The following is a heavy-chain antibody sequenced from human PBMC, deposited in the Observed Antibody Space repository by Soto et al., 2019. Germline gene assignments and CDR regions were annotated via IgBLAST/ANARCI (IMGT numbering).Heavy chain of an antibody. J-gene: IGHJ6*03. D-gene: IGHD2-8*01. V-gene: IGHV3-7*01. CDR3: ASSTGYCTNGVCYDYYYYYMDV. CDR2: IKQDGSEK. CDR1: GLTFSSYV. Sequence: WRPHRVSSGASGLTFSSYVVSLVLKATGKGLEWVANIKQDGSEKYYVDSVKGRFTISRDNAKNSLYLQMNSLRAEDTAVYYCASSTGYCTNGVCYDYYYYYMDVWGKGTTVTVSS.